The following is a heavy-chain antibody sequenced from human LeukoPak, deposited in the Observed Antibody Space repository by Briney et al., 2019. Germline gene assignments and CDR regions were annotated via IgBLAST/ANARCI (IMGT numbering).Heavy chain of an antibody. J-gene: IGHJ4*02. CDR2: IKQDGSEI. CDR3: ARGRGSYCFDY. V-gene: IGHV3-7*01. Sequence: GGSLRLSCAASGFTFSGYWMSWVRQAPGEGLEWVANIKQDGSEIYYVDSVKGRFTISRDNAKNSLYLQMNNLRPEDTAVYYCARGRGSYCFDYWGQGTLVTVSS. CDR1: GFTFSGYW. D-gene: IGHD3-10*01.